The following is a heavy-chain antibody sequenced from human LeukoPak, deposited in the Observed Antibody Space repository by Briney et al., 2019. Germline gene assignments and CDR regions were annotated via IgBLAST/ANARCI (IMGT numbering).Heavy chain of an antibody. CDR2: ISGSSSST. Sequence: GGSLRLSCAASGFPFSSYAMSWVRQAPGKGLEWVSAISGSSSSTYYADSVKGRFTISRDNSKNTLYLQMNSLRAEDTAVYYCAKTVRGVDNYYYYYMDVWGKGTTVTVSS. D-gene: IGHD3-10*01. J-gene: IGHJ6*03. V-gene: IGHV3-23*01. CDR3: AKTVRGVDNYYYYYMDV. CDR1: GFPFSSYA.